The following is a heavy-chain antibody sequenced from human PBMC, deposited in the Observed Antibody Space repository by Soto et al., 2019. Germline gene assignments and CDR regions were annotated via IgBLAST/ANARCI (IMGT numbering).Heavy chain of an antibody. CDR3: ARLGTRWELLNLFDP. V-gene: IGHV5-51*01. D-gene: IGHD1-26*01. CDR1: GYSFTSYW. CDR2: IYPGDSDT. Sequence: GESLKISCKGSGYSFTSYWIGWVRQMPGKGLEWMGIIYPGDSDTRYSPSFQGQVTISADKSISTAYLQWSSLKASDTAIYYCARLGTRWELLNLFDPWGQRTLVTVSS. J-gene: IGHJ5*02.